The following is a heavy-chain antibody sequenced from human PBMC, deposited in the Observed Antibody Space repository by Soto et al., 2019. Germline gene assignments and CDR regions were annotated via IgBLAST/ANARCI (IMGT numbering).Heavy chain of an antibody. CDR2: IYYTGIT. V-gene: IGHV4-30-4*01. CDR1: GGSVSGVDYF. CDR3: AREERKGIISWFDP. Sequence: SETLSLTCTVSGGSVSGVDYFWSWIRQSPGKGLEWIGYIYYTGITHLNPSLKSRLTMAVDTSKNEFSLKLTSVSAADTAVYFCAREERKGIISWFDPWGQGAPVTVSS. D-gene: IGHD2-21*01. J-gene: IGHJ5*02.